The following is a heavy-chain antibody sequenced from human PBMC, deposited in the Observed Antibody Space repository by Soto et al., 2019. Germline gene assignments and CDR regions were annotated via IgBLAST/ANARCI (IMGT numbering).Heavy chain of an antibody. CDR3: ATRGGLGDSPGMDV. Sequence: VELVQSGAEVKKPGESLKISCKGSGYSFGSYYIAWVRQMPGKGLEWMGIIYPSDSEITYSPSFQGQVTISADKSITPAYLQWSPLKASDTAIYYCATRGGLGDSPGMDVWGQGTTVTVSS. D-gene: IGHD2-21*02. V-gene: IGHV5-51*01. CDR2: IYPSDSEI. CDR1: GYSFGSYY. J-gene: IGHJ6*02.